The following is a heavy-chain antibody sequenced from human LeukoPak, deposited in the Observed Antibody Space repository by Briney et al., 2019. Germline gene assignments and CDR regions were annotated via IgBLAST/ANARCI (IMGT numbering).Heavy chain of an antibody. Sequence: SETLSLTCTVSGGSISSYYWGWIRQPPGKGLGWSGYIYYSGSTNYNPSLKSRVTISVATSKTQFSLKLSSVTAADTAVYYCARASRDGYNYRNYFDYWGQGTLVTVSS. CDR1: GGSISSYY. CDR2: IYYSGST. V-gene: IGHV4-59*01. J-gene: IGHJ4*02. CDR3: ARASRDGYNYRNYFDY. D-gene: IGHD5-24*01.